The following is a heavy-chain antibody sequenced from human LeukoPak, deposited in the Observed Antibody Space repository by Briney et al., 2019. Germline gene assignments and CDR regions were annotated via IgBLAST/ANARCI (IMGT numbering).Heavy chain of an antibody. V-gene: IGHV6-1*01. Sequence: SQTLSLTCAISGDSVSSNSAAWNWIRQSPSRGLEWLGRTYYRSKWYNDYAVSVKSRITINPDTSKNQFSLKLSSVTAADTAVYYCARWAHTVTCYDYWGQGTLVTVSS. CDR3: ARWAHTVTCYDY. CDR1: GDSVSSNSAA. D-gene: IGHD4-17*01. J-gene: IGHJ4*02. CDR2: TYYRSKWYN.